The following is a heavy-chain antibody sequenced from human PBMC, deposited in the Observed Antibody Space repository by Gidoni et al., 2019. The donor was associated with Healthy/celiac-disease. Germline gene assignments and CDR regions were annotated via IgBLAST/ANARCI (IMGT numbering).Heavy chain of an antibody. V-gene: IGHV3-23*01. D-gene: IGHD3-22*01. CDR1: GFTFRRYA. J-gene: IGHJ4*02. Sequence: VQMLESGGGLVQPGGSLRLSCAASGFTFRRYAMSWVRQAPGKGLEWVSAISGSGCSTYSADSVKGRFTISRDNSKNTLYLQMNSLRAEDTAVYYCAKPNYDSSGYYFDYWGQGTLVTVSS. CDR2: ISGSGCST. CDR3: AKPNYDSSGYYFDY.